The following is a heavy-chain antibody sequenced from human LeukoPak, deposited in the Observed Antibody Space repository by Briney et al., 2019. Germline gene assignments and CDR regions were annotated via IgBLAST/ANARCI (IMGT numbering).Heavy chain of an antibody. V-gene: IGHV1-69*05. CDR2: IIPIFGTA. J-gene: IGHJ4*02. CDR3: ASSHDSSGYYYDSLDY. D-gene: IGHD3-22*01. Sequence: SVKVSCKASGGTFSRYAISWVRQAPGQGLEWMGGIIPIFGTANYAQKFQGRVTITTDESTSTAYMELSSLRSEDTAVYYCASSHDSSGYYYDSLDYWGQGTLVTVSS. CDR1: GGTFSRYA.